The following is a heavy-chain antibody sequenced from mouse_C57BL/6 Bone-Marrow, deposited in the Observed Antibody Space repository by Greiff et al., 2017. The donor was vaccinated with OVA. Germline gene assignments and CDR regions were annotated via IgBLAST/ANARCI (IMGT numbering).Heavy chain of an antibody. V-gene: IGHV1-64*01. J-gene: IGHJ2*01. CDR2: IHPNSGST. D-gene: IGHD1-1*01. CDR1: GYTFTSYW. CDR3: ARPIYYYGVTDY. Sequence: QVQLQQPGAELVKPGASVKLSCKASGYTFTSYWMHWVKQRPGQGLEWIGMIHPNSGSTNYNEKLKGKATLTVDKSSITAYMQLSSLTSEDSAVYYCARPIYYYGVTDYWGQGTTLTVSS.